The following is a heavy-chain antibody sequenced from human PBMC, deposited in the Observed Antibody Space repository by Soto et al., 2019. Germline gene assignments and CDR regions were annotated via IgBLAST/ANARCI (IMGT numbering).Heavy chain of an antibody. J-gene: IGHJ5*02. CDR2: IIPIFGTA. CDR3: ARDDYVWGSYRVTFDH. V-gene: IGHV1-69*06. CDR1: GGTFSSYA. D-gene: IGHD3-16*02. Sequence: GSSVKVACKASGGTFSSYAISWVRQAPGQGLEWMGGIIPIFGTANYAQKFQGRVTITADKSTSTAYMELSSLRSEDTAVYYCARDDYVWGSYRVTFDHWGQGTLVTASS.